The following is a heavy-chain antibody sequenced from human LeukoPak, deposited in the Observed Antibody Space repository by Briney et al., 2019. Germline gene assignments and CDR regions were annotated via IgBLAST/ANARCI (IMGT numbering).Heavy chain of an antibody. J-gene: IGHJ4*02. Sequence: PSETLSLTCTVSGGSISSSSYYWGWIRQPPGKGLEWIGSIYYSGSTYYNPSLKSRVTISVDTSKNQFSLKLSSVTAADTAVYYCAIPRGQSYGYGEDYWGQGTLVTVSS. CDR2: IYYSGST. D-gene: IGHD5-18*01. CDR3: AIPRGQSYGYGEDY. CDR1: GGSISSSSYY. V-gene: IGHV4-39*01.